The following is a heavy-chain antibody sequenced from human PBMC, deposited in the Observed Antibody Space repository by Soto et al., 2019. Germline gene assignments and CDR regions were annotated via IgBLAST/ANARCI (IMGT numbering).Heavy chain of an antibody. CDR2: IYHSGST. V-gene: IGHV4-30-2*01. CDR3: ARAGGYYDSSGYYSGGRTNPVSY. J-gene: IGHJ4*02. CDR1: GGSISSGGYS. Sequence: PSETLSLTCAVSGGSISSGGYSWSWIRQPPGKGLEWIGYIYHSGSTYYNPSLKSRVTISVDRSKNQFSLKLSSVTAADTAVYYCARAGGYYDSSGYYSGGRTNPVSYWGQGTLVTVSS. D-gene: IGHD3-22*01.